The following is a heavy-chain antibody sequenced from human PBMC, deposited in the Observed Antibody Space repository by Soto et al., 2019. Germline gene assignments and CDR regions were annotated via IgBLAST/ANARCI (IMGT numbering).Heavy chain of an antibody. J-gene: IGHJ3*02. CDR2: IIPICGTA. V-gene: IGHV1-69*01. Sequence: QVQLVQSGAEVKKPGSSVKVSCKASGGTFSSYAISWVRQAPGQGLEWMGGIIPICGTANYAQKFQGRVTITADESTSTAHMELSSRRSEDTAVYYWARRRSDYGEAFDIWGQGTMVTVSS. CDR3: ARRRSDYGEAFDI. D-gene: IGHD4-17*01. CDR1: GGTFSSYA.